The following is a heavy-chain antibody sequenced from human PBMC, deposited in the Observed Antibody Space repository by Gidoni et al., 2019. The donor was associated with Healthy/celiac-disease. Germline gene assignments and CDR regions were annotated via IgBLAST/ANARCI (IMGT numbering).Heavy chain of an antibody. CDR2: INHSGST. CDR3: ARGGKQLAPNDY. V-gene: IGHV4-34*01. Sequence: QVQLQQWGAGLLKPSETLSLPCAVYGGSFSGYYWSWIRQPPGKGLEWIGEINHSGSTNYNPSLKSRVTISVDTSKNQFSLKLSSVTAADTAVYYCARGGKQLAPNDYWGQGTLVTVSS. CDR1: GGSFSGYY. J-gene: IGHJ4*02. D-gene: IGHD6-6*01.